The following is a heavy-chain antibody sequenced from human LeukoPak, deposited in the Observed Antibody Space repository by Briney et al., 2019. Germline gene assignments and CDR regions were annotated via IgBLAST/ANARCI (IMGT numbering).Heavy chain of an antibody. CDR2: IYSGGSA. J-gene: IGHJ4*02. V-gene: IGHV3-53*01. D-gene: IGHD3-22*01. CDR1: GFIVSNNY. Sequence: GGSLRLSCAASGFIVSNNYMSWVRQAPGKGLEWVSVIYSGGSAYYADSVKGRFTISRDNAKNSLYLQMNSLRAEDTAVYYCASSKEDYYDSSGYLDYWGQGTLVTVSS. CDR3: ASSKEDYYDSSGYLDY.